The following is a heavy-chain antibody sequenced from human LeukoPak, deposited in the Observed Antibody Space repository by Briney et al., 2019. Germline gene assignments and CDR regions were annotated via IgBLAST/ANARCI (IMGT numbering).Heavy chain of an antibody. CDR1: GYSISSGYY. J-gene: IGHJ6*03. V-gene: IGHV4-38-2*02. Sequence: SETLSLTCTVSGYSISSGYYWGWIRQPPGKRLEWIGSIYHSGSTYYNPSLKSRVTISVDTSKNQFSLKLSSVTAADTAVYYCARVIKARDGYNFHYYYYMDVWGKGTTVTISS. D-gene: IGHD5-24*01. CDR2: IYHSGST. CDR3: ARVIKARDGYNFHYYYYMDV.